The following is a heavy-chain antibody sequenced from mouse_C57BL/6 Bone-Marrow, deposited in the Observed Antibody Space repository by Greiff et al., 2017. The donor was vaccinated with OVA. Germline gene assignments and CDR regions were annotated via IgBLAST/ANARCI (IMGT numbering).Heavy chain of an antibody. Sequence: EVQVVESGGGLVQPGGSLSLSCAASGFTFTDYYMSWVRQPPGKALEWLGFIRNKANGYTTEYSASVKGRFTISRDNSQSILYLQMNALRAEDSATYYCARNYGSSSFDYWGQGTTLTVSS. CDR3: ARNYGSSSFDY. V-gene: IGHV7-3*01. D-gene: IGHD1-1*01. CDR1: GFTFTDYY. J-gene: IGHJ2*01. CDR2: IRNKANGYTT.